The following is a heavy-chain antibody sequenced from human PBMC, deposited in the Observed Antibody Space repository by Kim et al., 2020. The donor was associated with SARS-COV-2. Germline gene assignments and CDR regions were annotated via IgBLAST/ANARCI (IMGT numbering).Heavy chain of an antibody. J-gene: IGHJ6*03. V-gene: IGHV1-18*01. Sequence: NHATKLQGRVTMTTDTSTSTAYMELRSLRSEDTAVYYCARDLTLYYYMDVWGKGTTVTVSS. CDR3: ARDLTLYYYMDV.